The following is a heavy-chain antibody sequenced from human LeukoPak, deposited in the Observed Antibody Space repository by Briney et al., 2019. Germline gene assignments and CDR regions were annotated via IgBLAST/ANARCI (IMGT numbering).Heavy chain of an antibody. Sequence: ASVKVSRKASGYTFTSYGISWVRQAPGQGLEWMGWISAYNGNTNYAQKLQGRVTMTTDTSTSTAYMELRSLRSDDTAVYYCARDRYTAMNRGPYYFDYWGQGTLVTVSS. D-gene: IGHD5-18*01. CDR2: ISAYNGNT. CDR1: GYTFTSYG. J-gene: IGHJ4*02. CDR3: ARDRYTAMNRGPYYFDY. V-gene: IGHV1-18*01.